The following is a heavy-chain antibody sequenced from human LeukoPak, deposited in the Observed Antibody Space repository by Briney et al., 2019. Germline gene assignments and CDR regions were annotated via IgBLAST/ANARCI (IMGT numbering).Heavy chain of an antibody. CDR3: ARDGTVGLFGY. CDR2: INPKSGDT. J-gene: IGHJ4*02. CDR1: GYTFTGYF. V-gene: IGHV1-2*02. D-gene: IGHD3/OR15-3a*01. Sequence: ASVRVSCKASGYTFTGYFIHWARQAPGQGLEWMGWINPKSGDTNYAQRFQGRVTMTRDTSISTAYMELTRLTSDDTAVYYCARDGTVGLFGYWGQGSLVTVSS.